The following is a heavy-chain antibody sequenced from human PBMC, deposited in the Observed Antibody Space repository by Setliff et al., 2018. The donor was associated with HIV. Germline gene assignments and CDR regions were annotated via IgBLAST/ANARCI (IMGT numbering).Heavy chain of an antibody. CDR3: AREGGGYIGNCLSGVLSHNWLDP. CDR2: IYYSGST. V-gene: IGHV4-39*07. Sequence: SETLSLTCTVSGGSISSGSYYWSWIRQPPGKGLEWIGSIYYSGSTYYNPSLKSRVTISVDTSKNQFSLKLTSVTAADTALYYCAREGGGYIGNCLSGVLSHNWLDPWGHGTLVTVSS. CDR1: GGSISSGSYY. J-gene: IGHJ5*02. D-gene: IGHD1-26*01.